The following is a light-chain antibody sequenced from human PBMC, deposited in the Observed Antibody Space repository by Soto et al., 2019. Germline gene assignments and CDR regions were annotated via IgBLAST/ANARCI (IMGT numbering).Light chain of an antibody. V-gene: IGLV1-40*01. J-gene: IGLJ1*01. Sequence: QSALTQPPSVSGAPGQRVTISCTGSGSNIGAGYDVHWYQQLPGTAPKLLIFANTNRPSGVPDRFSGSKSGTSASLAITGLRAEDEADYYCQSYDSSPSGYVFGTGTKVTV. CDR2: ANT. CDR3: QSYDSSPSGYV. CDR1: GSNIGAGYD.